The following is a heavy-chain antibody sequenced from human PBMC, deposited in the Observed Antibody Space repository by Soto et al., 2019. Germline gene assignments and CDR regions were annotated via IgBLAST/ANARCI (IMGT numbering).Heavy chain of an antibody. Sequence: GASVKVSCKVSGHTLTELSIYWVRQAPGKGLEWMGGIIPIFGTADYAQKFQGRVTITADESTSTAYMELSSLRSEDTAVYYCARDGGVYDYSPFDYWGQGTLVTSPQ. CDR2: IIPIFGTA. CDR1: GHTLTELS. D-gene: IGHD4-4*01. V-gene: IGHV1-69*13. CDR3: ARDGGVYDYSPFDY. J-gene: IGHJ4*02.